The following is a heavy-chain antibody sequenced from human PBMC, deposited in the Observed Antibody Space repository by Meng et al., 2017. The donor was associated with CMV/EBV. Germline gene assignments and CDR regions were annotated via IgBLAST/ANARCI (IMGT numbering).Heavy chain of an antibody. CDR3: ARGYCSGGSCYWAYYYCMDV. J-gene: IGHJ6*02. Sequence: SETLSLTCTVSGGSISSYYWSWIRQPPGKGLEWIGYIYCSGSTNYNPSLKSRVTISVDTSKNQFSLKLSSVTAADTAVYYCARGYCSGGSCYWAYYYCMDVWGQGTTVTVSS. V-gene: IGHV4-59*01. D-gene: IGHD2-15*01. CDR1: GGSISSYY. CDR2: IYCSGST.